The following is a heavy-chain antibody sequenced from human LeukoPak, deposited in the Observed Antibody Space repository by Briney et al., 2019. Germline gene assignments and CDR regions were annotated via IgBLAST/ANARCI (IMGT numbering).Heavy chain of an antibody. CDR3: ARSHLEYCGSTSCYLRSYNFDY. J-gene: IGHJ4*02. CDR2: ISGSGSNM. V-gene: IGHV3-48*03. CDR1: GFTFSSYE. Sequence: GGSLRLSCAASGFTFSSYEMNWVRQAPGKGLEWVSYISGSGSNMYYADSVKGRSTISRDNAKNSLYLQMYSLRAEDTVVYYCARSHLEYCGSTSCYLRSYNFDYWGQGTLVTVSS. D-gene: IGHD2-2*01.